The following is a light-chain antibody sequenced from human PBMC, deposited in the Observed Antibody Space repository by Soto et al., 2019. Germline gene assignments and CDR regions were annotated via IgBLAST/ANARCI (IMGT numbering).Light chain of an antibody. CDR3: SSYTISSTYV. CDR2: DVN. Sequence: QSVVRQLPAVSGAPGQAGAISCTGNSSDVGSYNRVSWYQQPPGTAPKLMIYDVNNRPSGVPDRFSGSKSGNTASLTISGLQAEDEADYYCSSYTISSTYVFGTGTKVTVL. V-gene: IGLV2-18*02. J-gene: IGLJ1*01. CDR1: SSDVGSYNR.